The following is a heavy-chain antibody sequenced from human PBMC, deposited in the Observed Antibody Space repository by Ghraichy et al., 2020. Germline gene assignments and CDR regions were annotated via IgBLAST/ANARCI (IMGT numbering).Heavy chain of an antibody. CDR3: ARDSWVSRNWNWFDP. D-gene: IGHD1-1*01. J-gene: IGHJ5*02. CDR2: IYHSGST. CDR1: GYSISSGYY. V-gene: IGHV4-38-2*02. Sequence: SETLSLTCTVSGYSISSGYYWGWIRQPPGKGLEWIGSIYHSGSTYYNPSLKSRVTISVDTSKNQFSLKLSSVTAADTAVYYCARDSWVSRNWNWFDPWGQGTLVTASS.